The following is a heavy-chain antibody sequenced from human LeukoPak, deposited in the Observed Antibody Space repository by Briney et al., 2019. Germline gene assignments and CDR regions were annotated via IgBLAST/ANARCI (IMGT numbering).Heavy chain of an antibody. CDR2: IYSGGST. Sequence: PGGSLRLSCAASGFTVSSNYMSWVRQAPGKGQEWVSVIYSGGSTYYADSVKGRFIISRDNSKNTLYLQMNSLRAEDTAVYYCARAGQYYFDYWGQGTLVTVSS. V-gene: IGHV3-53*01. CDR3: ARAGQYYFDY. D-gene: IGHD4-11*01. CDR1: GFTVSSNY. J-gene: IGHJ4*02.